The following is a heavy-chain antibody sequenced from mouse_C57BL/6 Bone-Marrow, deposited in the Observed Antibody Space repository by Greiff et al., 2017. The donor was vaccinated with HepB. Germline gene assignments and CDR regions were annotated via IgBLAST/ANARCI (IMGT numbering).Heavy chain of an antibody. D-gene: IGHD1-1*01. Sequence: EVQLQQSGPELVKPGASVKISCKASGFTFTDYYMNWVKQSHGKSLEWIGDINPNNGGTSYNRKLKGKATLTVDKSSSTAYMELRSLTSEDSAVYYCASKYYGSSYPLANGGQGTLVTVSA. CDR1: GFTFTDYY. J-gene: IGHJ3*01. CDR3: ASKYYGSSYPLAN. V-gene: IGHV1-26*01. CDR2: INPNNGGT.